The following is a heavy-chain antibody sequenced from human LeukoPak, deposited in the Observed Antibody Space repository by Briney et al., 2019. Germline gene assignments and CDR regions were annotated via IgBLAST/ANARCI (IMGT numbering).Heavy chain of an antibody. Sequence: GASVKVSCKVFRSTFTAYYIHWVRQAPGQGLEWMGWVNPSSGGTNSAQKFQGRVTMTRDTSINTAYMELNSLGSDDTAVYYCARDWLRGKGYLDYWGQGTLVTVSS. CDR2: VNPSSGGT. J-gene: IGHJ4*02. CDR3: ARDWLRGKGYLDY. CDR1: RSTFTAYY. D-gene: IGHD3-16*01. V-gene: IGHV1-2*02.